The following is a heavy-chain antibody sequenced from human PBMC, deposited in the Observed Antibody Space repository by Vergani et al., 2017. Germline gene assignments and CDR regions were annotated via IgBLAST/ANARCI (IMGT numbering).Heavy chain of an antibody. CDR3: ARRRGTGGFFTSTYFYGMDV. CDR2: IHHSGDT. CDR1: DSSIMTNPY. V-gene: IGHV4-38-2*01. J-gene: IGHJ6*02. D-gene: IGHD3-10*01. Sequence: QVQLQESGPGLVKPSETLTLTCDVSDSSIMTNPYWGWFRQSPGKGLEWIWCIHHSGDTHYNSSLKSRVSISIVSSSKFSLSLTSVTAADTTIYYCARRRGTGGFFTSTYFYGMDVWGHGTTVAVSS.